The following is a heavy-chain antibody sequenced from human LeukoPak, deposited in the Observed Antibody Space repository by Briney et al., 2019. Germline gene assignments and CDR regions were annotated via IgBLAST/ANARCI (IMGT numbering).Heavy chain of an antibody. CDR1: GGSISSGSYY. Sequence: SETLSLTCTVSGGSISSGSYYWSWIRQPAGKGLEWIGRIYTSGSTNYNPSLKSRVTISVDTSKNQFSLKLRSVTAADTAVYYCARSPGDSSGWYPWFDYWGQGTLVTVSS. D-gene: IGHD6-19*01. J-gene: IGHJ4*02. V-gene: IGHV4-61*02. CDR3: ARSPGDSSGWYPWFDY. CDR2: IYTSGST.